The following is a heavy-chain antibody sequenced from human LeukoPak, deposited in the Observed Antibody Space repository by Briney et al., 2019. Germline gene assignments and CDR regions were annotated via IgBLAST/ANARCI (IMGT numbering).Heavy chain of an antibody. CDR1: GFTFSSYA. CDR2: ISGSGGST. CDR3: AKGRSGSYYGTDY. J-gene: IGHJ4*02. V-gene: IGHV3-23*01. Sequence: GGSLRLSCAASGFTFSSYAMSWVRQAPGKGLEWVSAISGSGGSTYYADSVKGRFTISRDNSKNSLYLQMNSLRAEDTALYYCAKGRSGSYYGTDYWGQGTLVTVSS. D-gene: IGHD1-26*01.